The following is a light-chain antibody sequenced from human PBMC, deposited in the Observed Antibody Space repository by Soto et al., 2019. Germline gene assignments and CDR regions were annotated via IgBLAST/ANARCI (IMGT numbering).Light chain of an antibody. CDR1: QSVSSSY. V-gene: IGKV3-20*01. Sequence: EIVLTQSPGTLSLSPGERATLSCRASQSVSSSYLAWYQQKPGQAPRLLIYGTTGRATGIPDRFSVSGSGTEFTLTISRLVSEDFAVYYWQQYGSSPIFTFGPGTKVDIK. J-gene: IGKJ3*01. CDR3: QQYGSSPIFT. CDR2: GTT.